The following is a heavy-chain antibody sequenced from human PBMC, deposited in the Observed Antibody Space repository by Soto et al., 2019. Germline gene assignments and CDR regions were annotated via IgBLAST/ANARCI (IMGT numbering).Heavy chain of an antibody. D-gene: IGHD3-3*01. CDR1: GFTFSNYA. Sequence: GGSLRLSCAASGFTFSNYAMTWVRQGPGKGLEWVSGISGSGGRSYYADSVKGRFTISRDNSKNTLYLQMNSLRAEDTAVYYCAKVFVFTIREGFDYWGLGTLVTVSS. CDR3: AKVFVFTIREGFDY. J-gene: IGHJ4*02. V-gene: IGHV3-23*01. CDR2: ISGSGGRS.